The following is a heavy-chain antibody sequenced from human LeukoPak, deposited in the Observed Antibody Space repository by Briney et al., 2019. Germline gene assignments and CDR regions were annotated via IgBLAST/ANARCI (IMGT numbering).Heavy chain of an antibody. Sequence: GASVKVSCKASGYTFTSYDINWVRQAPGHGLEWMGWMNPNSGNTGYAQKFQDRVTITRNTSISTAYMELNSLRSQDTAVYYCAREYYDILTGLYYFDYWGQGTLVTVSS. V-gene: IGHV1-8*03. J-gene: IGHJ4*02. CDR1: GYTFTSYD. D-gene: IGHD3-9*01. CDR2: MNPNSGNT. CDR3: AREYYDILTGLYYFDY.